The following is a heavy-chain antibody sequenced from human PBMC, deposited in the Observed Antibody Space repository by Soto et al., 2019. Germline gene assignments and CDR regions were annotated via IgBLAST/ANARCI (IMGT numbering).Heavy chain of an antibody. Sequence: PGGSLRLSCAASGFTFSSYAMSWVRQAPGKGLEWVSAISGSGGSTYYADSVKGRFTISRDNSKNTLYLQMNSLRAEDTAVYYCAKVPYYYDSSGYYDYSYYFDYWGRGTLVTVSS. CDR1: GFTFSSYA. D-gene: IGHD3-22*01. J-gene: IGHJ4*02. CDR2: ISGSGGST. CDR3: AKVPYYYDSSGYYDYSYYFDY. V-gene: IGHV3-23*01.